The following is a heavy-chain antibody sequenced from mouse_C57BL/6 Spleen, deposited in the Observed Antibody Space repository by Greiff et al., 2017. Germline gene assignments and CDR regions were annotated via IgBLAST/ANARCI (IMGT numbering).Heavy chain of an antibody. Sequence: QVQLQQSGAELARPGASVKLSCKASGYTFTRYGISWVKQRTGQGLEWIGEIYPRSGNTYYNEKFKGKATLTADKSSSTAYMELRSLTSEDSAVYFCSRFVGYSYFDYWGQGTTLTVSS. V-gene: IGHV1-81*01. CDR3: SRFVGYSYFDY. CDR2: IYPRSGNT. J-gene: IGHJ2*01. D-gene: IGHD2-3*01. CDR1: GYTFTRYG.